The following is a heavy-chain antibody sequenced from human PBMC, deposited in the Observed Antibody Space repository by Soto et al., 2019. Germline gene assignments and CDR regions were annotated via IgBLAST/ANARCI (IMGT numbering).Heavy chain of an antibody. Sequence: GGSLRLSCVASGFTFSDYAMSWARQAPGKGLEWVSAISGSGGSTYYADSVKGRFTISRDNSKNTLYLQMNSLRAEDTAVYYCAKDKKQLVPFDYWGQGTLVTVSS. V-gene: IGHV3-23*01. CDR2: ISGSGGST. CDR3: AKDKKQLVPFDY. J-gene: IGHJ4*02. D-gene: IGHD6-6*01. CDR1: GFTFSDYA.